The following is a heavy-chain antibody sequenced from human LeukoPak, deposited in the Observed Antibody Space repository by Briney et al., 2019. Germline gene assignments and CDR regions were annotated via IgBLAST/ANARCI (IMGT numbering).Heavy chain of an antibody. V-gene: IGHV4-30-2*01. D-gene: IGHD2-2*01. CDR1: GGSISSGGYY. Sequence: PSETLSHTCTVSGGSISSGGYYWSWIRQPPGKGLEWIGYIYHSGSTYYNPSLKSRVTISVDRSKNQFSLKLSSVTAADTAVYYCARGRGSSTSFDYWGQGTLVTVSS. CDR2: IYHSGST. CDR3: ARGRGSSTSFDY. J-gene: IGHJ4*02.